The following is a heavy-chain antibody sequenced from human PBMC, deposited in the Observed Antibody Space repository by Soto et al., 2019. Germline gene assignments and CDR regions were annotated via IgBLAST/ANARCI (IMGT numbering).Heavy chain of an antibody. V-gene: IGHV1-18*04. J-gene: IGHJ4*02. CDR2: ISGYNGNT. D-gene: IGHD2-2*01. CDR3: ARETGVVPAARWAPSFDY. CDR1: GYTFTSYG. Sequence: APVKVSCKASGYTFTSYGISWVRPAPGQGLEVIGWISGYNGNTSNAPKLQGRATMTTDTSTSTAYMELRRLRSEDTAVYYCARETGVVPAARWAPSFDYWGQGTLVTVPS.